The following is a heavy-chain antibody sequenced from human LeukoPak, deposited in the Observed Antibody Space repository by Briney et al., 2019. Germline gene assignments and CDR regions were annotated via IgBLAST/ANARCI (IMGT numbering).Heavy chain of an antibody. V-gene: IGHV3-21*01. Sequence: PGRSLRLSCAASGFTFSSYSMNWVRQAPGKGLEWVSSISSSSSYIYYADSVKGRFTISRDNAKNSLYLQMNSLRAEDTAVYYCARTPKYYYYYGMDVWGQGTTVTVSS. CDR3: ARTPKYYYYYGMDV. CDR2: ISSSSSYI. J-gene: IGHJ6*02. CDR1: GFTFSSYS.